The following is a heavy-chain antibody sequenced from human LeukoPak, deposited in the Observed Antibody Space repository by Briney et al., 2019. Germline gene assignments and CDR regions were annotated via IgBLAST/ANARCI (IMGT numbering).Heavy chain of an antibody. D-gene: IGHD5-18*01. J-gene: IGHJ6*03. V-gene: IGHV3-23*01. CDR1: GFSFSSYA. CDR2: ISGSGGST. CDR3: AKGSESGYSYGYSYYYYMDV. Sequence: GGSLRLSCAASGFSFSSYAMSWVRQAPRKGLEWVSAISGSGGSTYCADSVKGRFTISRDNSKNTLYLQMNSLIAEDTAVYYCAKGSESGYSYGYSYYYYMDVWGKGTTVTVSS.